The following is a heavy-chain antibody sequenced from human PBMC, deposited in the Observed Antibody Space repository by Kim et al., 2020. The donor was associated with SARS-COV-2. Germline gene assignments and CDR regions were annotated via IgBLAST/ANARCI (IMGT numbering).Heavy chain of an antibody. CDR3: ARIPGGFASLYHFDY. CDR2: ISSSSTYT. Sequence: GGSLRLSCAASGFTFSDYYMSWIRQAPEKGLEWVSHISSSSTYTNYADSVKGRFTISRDNTKDSLYLQMNSLSVEDTAVYYCARIPGGFASLYHFDYWGQGTLVTVSS. J-gene: IGHJ4*02. D-gene: IGHD5-12*01. CDR1: GFTFSDYY. V-gene: IGHV3-11*03.